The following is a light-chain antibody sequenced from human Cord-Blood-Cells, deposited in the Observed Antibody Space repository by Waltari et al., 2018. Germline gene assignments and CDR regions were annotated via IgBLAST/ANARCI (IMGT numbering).Light chain of an antibody. J-gene: IGLJ1*01. V-gene: IGLV2-14*03. CDR2: DVG. Sequence: QSALTQPASVSGSPGQSITISCTGTSSDVGGYNYVSWYQQHPGKAPKIMIYDVGNRPSGVSNRFAGSKSGNTASLTISGLQAEDEADYYCSSYTSSSTLVFGTGTKVTVL. CDR1: SSDVGGYNY. CDR3: SSYTSSSTLV.